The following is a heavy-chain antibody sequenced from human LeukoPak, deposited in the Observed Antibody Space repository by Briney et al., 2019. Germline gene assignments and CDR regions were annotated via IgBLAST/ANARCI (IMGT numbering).Heavy chain of an antibody. CDR3: AKNKLRGWYGSYYFDY. D-gene: IGHD6-19*01. J-gene: IGHJ4*02. CDR1: GFTFSSYA. CDR2: ISGSGGST. V-gene: IGHV3-23*01. Sequence: PGVSLRLSCAASGFTFSSYAMSWVRQAPGKGLEWVSAISGSGGSTYYADSVKGRFTISRDNSENTLYLQMNSLRAEDTAVYYCAKNKLRGWYGSYYFDYWGQGTLVTVSS.